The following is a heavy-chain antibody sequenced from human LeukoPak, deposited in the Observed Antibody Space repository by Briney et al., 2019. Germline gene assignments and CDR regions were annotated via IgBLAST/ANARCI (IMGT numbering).Heavy chain of an antibody. CDR2: IYHGGST. J-gene: IGHJ4*02. D-gene: IGHD2-15*01. CDR3: ARDYCSGGSCSSFAPDY. Sequence: PSETLSLTCAVSGDSISTSNWWSWVRQPPGKGLEWIGEIYHGGSTNNNPSLKARVTLSVDKSKTQFSLKLRSVTAADTAVYYCARDYCSGGSCSSFAPDYWGQGTLVTVSS. CDR1: GDSISTSNW. V-gene: IGHV4-4*02.